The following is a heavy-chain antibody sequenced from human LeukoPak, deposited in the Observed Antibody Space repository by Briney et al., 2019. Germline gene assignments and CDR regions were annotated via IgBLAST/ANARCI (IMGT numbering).Heavy chain of an antibody. Sequence: SETLSLTCTVSGGSISSYYWSWIRQPPGKGLEWIGYIYYSGRTNYNPSLKSRVTISVDTSKNQFSLKLSSVTAADPAVYYCARFAPRGGHYDSSGYSFDYWGQGTLVTVSS. CDR2: IYYSGRT. CDR1: GGSISSYY. J-gene: IGHJ4*02. CDR3: ARFAPRGGHYDSSGYSFDY. D-gene: IGHD3-22*01. V-gene: IGHV4-59*01.